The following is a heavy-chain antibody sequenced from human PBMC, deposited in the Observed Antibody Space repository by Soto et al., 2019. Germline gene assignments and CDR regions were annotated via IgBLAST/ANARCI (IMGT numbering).Heavy chain of an antibody. J-gene: IGHJ4*02. CDR3: ARGRLSRGLHSGYDQDFFDY. CDR2: TYYRSKWYN. CDR1: GDSVSSNSAA. Sequence: SQTLSLTCAISGDSVSSNSAAWNWIRQSPSRGLEWLGRTYYRSKWYNDYAVSVKSRITINPDTSKNQFSLQLNSVTPEDTAVYDCARGRLSRGLHSGYDQDFFDYWGQGTLVTVSS. D-gene: IGHD5-12*01. V-gene: IGHV6-1*01.